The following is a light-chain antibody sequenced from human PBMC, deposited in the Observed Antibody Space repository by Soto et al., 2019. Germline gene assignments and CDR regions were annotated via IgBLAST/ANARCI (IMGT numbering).Light chain of an antibody. J-gene: IGKJ4*01. CDR2: DTS. CDR1: QSVSSN. CDR3: QQYHNWPPLT. Sequence: EIVMTQSPATLSVSPGETATLSCRASQSVSSNLAWYQQKPGQAPRLLIYDTSTRATGVPARFSGSGSGAELTLIITSLQSEDFAVDRCQQYHNWPPLTFGGGTKVDIK. V-gene: IGKV3-15*01.